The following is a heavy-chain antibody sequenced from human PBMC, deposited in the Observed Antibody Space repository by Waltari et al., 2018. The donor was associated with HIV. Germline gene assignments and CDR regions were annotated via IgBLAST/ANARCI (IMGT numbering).Heavy chain of an antibody. CDR3: ARRYCGRACNDFYYFDL. V-gene: IGHV4-61*02. J-gene: IGHJ2*01. D-gene: IGHD2-21*01. CDR1: GGSISSRNYY. Sequence: QVQLPESGPGLVKSSQTLSLTCTVSGGSISSRNYYWSWIRRTAGRGLEWIGRVFLSGGTNSNASLKSRISLSTGPSKNQFSLNLRSVTAEDTATYCCARRYCGRACNDFYYFDLWGRGTLVTVSS. CDR2: VFLSGGT.